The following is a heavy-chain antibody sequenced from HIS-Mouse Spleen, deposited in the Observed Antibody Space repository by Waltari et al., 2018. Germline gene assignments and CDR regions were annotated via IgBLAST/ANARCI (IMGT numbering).Heavy chain of an antibody. CDR1: GFTFSSYA. Sequence: QVQLVESGGGVVQPGRSLRLSCAASGFTFSSYAMHWVRQAPGKGLEWVAGISYDGSKKYYADSVKGRFTISRDNSKNTLYLQMNSLRAEDTAVYYCARANWYYYYGMDVWGQGTTVTVSS. D-gene: IGHD1-1*01. CDR2: ISYDGSKK. V-gene: IGHV3-30*04. J-gene: IGHJ6*02. CDR3: ARANWYYYYGMDV.